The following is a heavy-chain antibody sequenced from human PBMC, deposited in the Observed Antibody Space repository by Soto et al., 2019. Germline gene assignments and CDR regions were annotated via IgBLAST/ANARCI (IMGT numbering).Heavy chain of an antibody. CDR2: INHSGST. Sequence: SETLSLTCAVSGGSFIGYYWSWIRQPPWKGLEWIGEINHSGSTNYNPSLKSRVTISVDTSKNQFSLKLSSVTAADTAVYYCGVGSSGFYYIYWGQGIQVTVSS. CDR1: GGSFIGYY. V-gene: IGHV4-34*01. CDR3: GVGSSGFYYIY. J-gene: IGHJ4*02. D-gene: IGHD1-26*01.